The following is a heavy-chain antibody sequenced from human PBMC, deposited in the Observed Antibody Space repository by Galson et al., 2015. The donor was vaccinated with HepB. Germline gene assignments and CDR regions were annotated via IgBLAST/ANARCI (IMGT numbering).Heavy chain of an antibody. J-gene: IGHJ4*02. Sequence: SLRLSCAASGFTFSSYAMHWVRQAPGKGLEWVAVISYDGGDKYSADSVKGRFTISRDNSKNTLYLQMNSLRVEDTAVYYCARDLRQLASFDYWGQGTLVTVSS. CDR2: ISYDGGDK. D-gene: IGHD6-13*01. V-gene: IGHV3-30*04. CDR1: GFTFSSYA. CDR3: ARDLRQLASFDY.